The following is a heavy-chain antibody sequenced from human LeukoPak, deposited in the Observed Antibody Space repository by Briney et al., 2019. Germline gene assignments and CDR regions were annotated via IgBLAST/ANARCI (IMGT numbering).Heavy chain of an antibody. D-gene: IGHD3-22*01. V-gene: IGHV1-2*02. CDR2: INPNSGGR. CDR3: ATGLYYYDSSGYDYFDC. Sequence: ASVKLSCKASGYTFTVYYMHWVRQAPGQGLEWMGWINPNSGGRNYAQKFQGRVTMARDTSISTAYMELSRLRSDDTALYYCATGLYYYDSSGYDYFDCWGQGTLVTVSS. CDR1: GYTFTVYY. J-gene: IGHJ4*02.